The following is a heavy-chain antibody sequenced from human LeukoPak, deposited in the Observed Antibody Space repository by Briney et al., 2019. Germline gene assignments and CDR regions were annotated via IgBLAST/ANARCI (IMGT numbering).Heavy chain of an antibody. CDR2: INPNSGGT. CDR3: STWNYYDSSGFIDY. D-gene: IGHD3-22*01. V-gene: IGHV1-2*06. Sequence: ASVTVSCTASGYTFTGYYMHWVRQAPGQGLEWMGRINPNSGGTNYAQKFQGRVTMTRDTSISTAYMELSRLRSDDTAVYYCSTWNYYDSSGFIDYWGQGTLVTVSS. CDR1: GYTFTGYY. J-gene: IGHJ4*02.